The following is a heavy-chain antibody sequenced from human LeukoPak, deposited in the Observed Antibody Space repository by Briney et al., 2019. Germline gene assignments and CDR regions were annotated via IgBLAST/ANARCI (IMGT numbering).Heavy chain of an antibody. CDR3: AKAVTMIVVVKPSYNWFDP. D-gene: IGHD3-22*01. CDR2: ISYDGSNK. V-gene: IGHV3-30*18. Sequence: GRSLRLSCAASGFTFSSYGMHWVRQAPGKGLEGVAVISYDGSNKYYADSVKGRFTISRDNSKNTLYLQMNSLRAEDTAVYYRAKAVTMIVVVKPSYNWFDPWGQGTLVTVSS. J-gene: IGHJ5*02. CDR1: GFTFSSYG.